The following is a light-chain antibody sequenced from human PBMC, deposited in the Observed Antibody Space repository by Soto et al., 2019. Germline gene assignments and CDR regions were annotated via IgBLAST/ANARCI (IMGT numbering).Light chain of an antibody. J-gene: IGKJ1*01. CDR2: AAS. V-gene: IGKV1-5*01. CDR3: QQYNFYWT. CDR1: QSVTGW. Sequence: DIQMTQSPSTLSASVGDRVTITCRASQSVTGWLAWYQQKPGKAPNLLIYAASTLQSGVPSRSSGSGFGTEFTLTISNLQPDDFATYYCQQYNFYWTFGPGTKVEIK.